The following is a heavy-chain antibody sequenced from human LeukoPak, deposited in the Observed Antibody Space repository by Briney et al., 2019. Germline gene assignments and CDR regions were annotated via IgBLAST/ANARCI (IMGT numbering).Heavy chain of an antibody. CDR1: GFTFSSYW. CDR3: ARRGYSSGWYDVFDI. Sequence: PGGSLRLSCAASGFTFSSYWVHWVRQAPGKGLVWVSRINSDGSSTRYADSVKGRFTISRDNAKNTLYLQMNSLRAEDTAVYYCARRGYSSGWYDVFDIWGQGTMVTVSS. V-gene: IGHV3-74*01. CDR2: INSDGSST. D-gene: IGHD6-19*01. J-gene: IGHJ3*02.